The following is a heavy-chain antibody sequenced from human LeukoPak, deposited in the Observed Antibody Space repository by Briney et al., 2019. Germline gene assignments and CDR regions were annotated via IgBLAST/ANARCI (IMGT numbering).Heavy chain of an antibody. J-gene: IGHJ4*02. CDR1: GFTFSSYA. CDR2: ISYDGSNK. Sequence: PGGSLRLSCAASGFTFSSYAMHWVRQAPGKGLEWVAVISYDGSNKYYADSVKGRFTISRDNSKNMLYLQMNSLRAEDTAIYYCAKHNSPNWYDYWGQGTLVTVSS. V-gene: IGHV3-30*04. CDR3: AKHNSPNWYDY. D-gene: IGHD1-1*01.